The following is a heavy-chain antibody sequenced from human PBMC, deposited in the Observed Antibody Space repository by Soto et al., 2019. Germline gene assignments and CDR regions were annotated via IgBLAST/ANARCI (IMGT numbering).Heavy chain of an antibody. CDR2: IWYDGTTK. D-gene: IGHD3-3*01. Sequence: GGSLRLSCTASGFTFSSYGMHWVRQAPGKGLEWVAVIWYDGTTKYYADSVRGRFTISRDNSKNTLYLQMNSLRAEDTAVYYCARDLLRFLERPIYDYWGQGSLVTVSS. V-gene: IGHV3-33*01. CDR1: GFTFSSYG. J-gene: IGHJ4*02. CDR3: ARDLLRFLERPIYDY.